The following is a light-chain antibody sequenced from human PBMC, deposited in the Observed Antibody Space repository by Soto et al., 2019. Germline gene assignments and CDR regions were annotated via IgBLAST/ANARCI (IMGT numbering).Light chain of an antibody. J-gene: IGLJ3*02. V-gene: IGLV4-69*01. CDR3: QTWGTGILV. CDR1: SGHSTYA. CDR2: LNSDGSH. Sequence: QLVLTQSPSASASLGASVKLTCTLSSGHSTYAIAWHQQQPEKGPRYLMKLNSDGSHSKGDGIPDRFSGSSSGAERYLTISSLQSEDEAYYYCQTWGTGILVFGGGTTLTVL.